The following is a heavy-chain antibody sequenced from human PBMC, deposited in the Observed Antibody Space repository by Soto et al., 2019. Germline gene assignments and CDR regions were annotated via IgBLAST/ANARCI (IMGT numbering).Heavy chain of an antibody. CDR2: IYYSGST. V-gene: IGHV4-61*01. J-gene: IGHJ4*02. CDR3: ERGDCSGSSCYSRPYVFDY. Sequence: QVQLQESGPGLVKPSETLSLTCTVSGGSVSSGRYYWSWIRQPPGKGLEWIGYIYYSGSTNYNPSLKSRVTISVDTSKNQFSLKLSSVTAADTAVYYCERGDCSGSSCYSRPYVFDYWGQGTLVTVSS. D-gene: IGHD2-15*01. CDR1: GGSVSSGRYY.